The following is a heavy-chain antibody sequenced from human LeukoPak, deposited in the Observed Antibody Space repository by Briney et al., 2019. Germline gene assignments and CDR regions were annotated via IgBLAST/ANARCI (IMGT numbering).Heavy chain of an antibody. CDR2: THHSGAT. D-gene: IGHD7-27*01. V-gene: IGHV4-38-2*02. Sequence: KPSETLSLTCSVSGYSISSGYFWGWIRQPPGKGPEWIATTHHSGATYYNPSLKSRVTLSVDTSKNQVSLKMTSVTAADTAVYCCTREGWGSTFPDYWGQGTLVTVSS. CDR3: TREGWGSTFPDY. CDR1: GYSISSGYF. J-gene: IGHJ4*02.